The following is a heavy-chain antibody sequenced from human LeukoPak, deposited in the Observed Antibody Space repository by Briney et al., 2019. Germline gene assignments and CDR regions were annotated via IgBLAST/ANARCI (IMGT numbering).Heavy chain of an antibody. D-gene: IGHD3-3*01. CDR2: IYYSGST. CDR1: GGSISSPY. V-gene: IGHV4-59*11. CDR3: ASITIFPLMDV. J-gene: IGHJ6*03. Sequence: KTSETLSLTCTVSGGSISSPYWSWIRQPPGKGLEWIGYIYYSGSTNYNPSLKSRVTISVDTSKNQFSLKLSSVNAADTAVYYGASITIFPLMDVGVKGTTVTVSS.